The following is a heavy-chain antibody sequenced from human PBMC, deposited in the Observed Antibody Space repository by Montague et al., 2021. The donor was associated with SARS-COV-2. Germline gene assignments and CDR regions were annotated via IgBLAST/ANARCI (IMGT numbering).Heavy chain of an antibody. D-gene: IGHD6-19*01. CDR2: MSHDGNFE. CDR3: AVQPRDSSAWHPFDY. V-gene: IGHV3-33*01. J-gene: IGHJ4*02. CDR1: GFTFSTYA. Sequence: SLRLSCAASGFTFSTYAIHWVRQAPGKGLEWVAIMSHDGNFEQYADSVKGRFTISRDSSKDTLRLQMNSLTAEDTAVYYCAVQPRDSSAWHPFDYWGQGTLVTVSS.